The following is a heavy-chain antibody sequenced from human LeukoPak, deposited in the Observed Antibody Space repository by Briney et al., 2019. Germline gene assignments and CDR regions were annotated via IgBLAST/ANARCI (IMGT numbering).Heavy chain of an antibody. Sequence: ASVKVSCKAFGYTFTGYYMHWVRQAPGQGLEWMGWINPNSGGTNYAQKFQGRVTMTRDTSISTVYMELSRLRSDDTAVYYCARLSGYSRTNFDYWGQGTLVTVSS. CDR3: ARLSGYSRTNFDY. CDR1: GYTFTGYY. CDR2: INPNSGGT. V-gene: IGHV1-2*02. D-gene: IGHD3-3*01. J-gene: IGHJ4*02.